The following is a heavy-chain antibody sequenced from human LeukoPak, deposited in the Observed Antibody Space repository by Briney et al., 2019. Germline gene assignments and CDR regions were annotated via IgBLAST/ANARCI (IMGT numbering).Heavy chain of an antibody. CDR1: GFTFSSYS. V-gene: IGHV3-21*01. CDR2: ISSSSSYI. J-gene: IGHJ4*02. Sequence: GGSLRLSCAASGFTFSSYSMNWARQAPGKGLEWVSSISSSSSYIYYADSVKGRFTISRDNAKNSLYLQMNSLRAEDTAVYYCARGHYDSSGYLDYWGQGTLVTVSS. D-gene: IGHD3-22*01. CDR3: ARGHYDSSGYLDY.